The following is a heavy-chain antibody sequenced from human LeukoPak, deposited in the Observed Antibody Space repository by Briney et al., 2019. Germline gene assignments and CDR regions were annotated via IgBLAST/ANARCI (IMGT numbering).Heavy chain of an antibody. V-gene: IGHV3-53*01. CDR2: IYSGGGT. D-gene: IGHD2-15*01. CDR1: GFTVSLNY. Sequence: AGGSLRLSCAASGFTVSLNYITWVRQAPGKGLEWVSVIYSGGGTYYPGSVKGRFTISRDNSKNTVFLQMNSLRPEDTAVYYCARGWVVATGAFDFWGQGTMVTVSS. J-gene: IGHJ3*01. CDR3: ARGWVVATGAFDF.